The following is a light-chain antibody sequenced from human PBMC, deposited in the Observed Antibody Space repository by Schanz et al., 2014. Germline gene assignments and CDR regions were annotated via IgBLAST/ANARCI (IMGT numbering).Light chain of an antibody. CDR1: QPVSSF. J-gene: IGKJ2*01. CDR2: DAS. Sequence: EIVLTQSPATLSLSPGERATLSCRASQPVSSFLAWYQQKPGQAPRLLIYDASKRSTGIPARFSGSGSGTEFTLTISSLQPEDLAVYYCQHYHSWPYTFGQGSKLDIK. CDR3: QHYHSWPYT. V-gene: IGKV3-11*01.